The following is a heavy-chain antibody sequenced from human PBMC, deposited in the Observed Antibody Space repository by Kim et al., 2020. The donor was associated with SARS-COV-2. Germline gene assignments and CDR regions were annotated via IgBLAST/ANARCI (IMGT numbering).Heavy chain of an antibody. CDR3: AKDTSYSSGCPDY. CDR2: ISWNSGSI. V-gene: IGHV3-9*01. CDR1: GFTFDDYA. J-gene: IGHJ4*02. D-gene: IGHD6-19*01. Sequence: GGSLRLSCAASGFTFDDYAMHWVRQAPGKGLEWVSGISWNSGSIGYADSVKGRFTISRDNAKNSLYLQMNSLRAEDTALYYCAKDTSYSSGCPDYWGQGTLAT.